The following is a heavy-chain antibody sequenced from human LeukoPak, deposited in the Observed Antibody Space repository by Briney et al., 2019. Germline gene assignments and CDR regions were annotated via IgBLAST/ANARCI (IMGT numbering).Heavy chain of an antibody. CDR3: ASCSGSYYP. V-gene: IGHV4-34*01. CDR2: INHSGST. D-gene: IGHD3-10*02. CDR1: GGSFSGYC. J-gene: IGHJ5*02. Sequence: PSETLSLTCGVYGGSFSGYCCSWIRQPPGKGLEWIGEINHSGSTNYNPSLKSRVTISLDTSKNQFSLKLSSVTAADTAVYYCASCSGSYYPWGQGTLVTVSS.